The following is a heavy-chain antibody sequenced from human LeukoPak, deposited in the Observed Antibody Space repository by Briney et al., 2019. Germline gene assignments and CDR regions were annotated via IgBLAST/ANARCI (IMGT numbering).Heavy chain of an antibody. Sequence: GRSLRLSCAVSGFTFSSYGMHWVRQAPGKGLEWVAVIWYDESNKYYADSVKGRFTISRDNSKNTLYLQMNSLRAEDTAVYYCAKGGWYSVKGDFDYWGQGTLVTVSS. D-gene: IGHD2-15*01. CDR2: IWYDESNK. CDR3: AKGGWYSVKGDFDY. J-gene: IGHJ4*02. CDR1: GFTFSSYG. V-gene: IGHV3-33*06.